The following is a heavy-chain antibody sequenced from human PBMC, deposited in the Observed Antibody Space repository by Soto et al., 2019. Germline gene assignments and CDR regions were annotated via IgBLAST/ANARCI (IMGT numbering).Heavy chain of an antibody. D-gene: IGHD2-2*01. CDR1: GFTFRSYG. Sequence: QMQLVESGGGVVQPGRSLRLSCAASGFTFRSYGIHWVRQAPGMGLEWVALIWFDGSKKYYVDSVKGRFAVSRDNSKNTLYLQMNSLRVEDTAVYYCARDRLVPYGYGMDVWGQGTTVTVSS. CDR2: IWFDGSKK. V-gene: IGHV3-33*01. J-gene: IGHJ6*02. CDR3: ARDRLVPYGYGMDV.